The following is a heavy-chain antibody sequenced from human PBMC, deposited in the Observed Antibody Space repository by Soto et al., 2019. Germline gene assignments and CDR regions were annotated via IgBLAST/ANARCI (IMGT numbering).Heavy chain of an antibody. Sequence: QVQLQESGPGLVKPSGTLSLTCAVSGDSISSDKWWRWVRQPPGKGLEWIGEIHHSGRTNYNPSLKSRVTILVEKSKNQVSLALRSMPAADTAVYYCARGGDWQFDYWGQGTLVTVSS. J-gene: IGHJ4*02. CDR2: IHHSGRT. V-gene: IGHV4-4*02. D-gene: IGHD2-21*02. CDR1: GDSISSDKW. CDR3: ARGGDWQFDY.